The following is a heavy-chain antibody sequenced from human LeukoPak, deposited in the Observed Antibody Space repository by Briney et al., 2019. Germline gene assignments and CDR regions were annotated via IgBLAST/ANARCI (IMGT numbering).Heavy chain of an antibody. J-gene: IGHJ4*02. CDR2: ISGSSSKT. CDR3: ARTNSLDY. CDR1: GFTFSDYY. V-gene: IGHV3-11*03. Sequence: GGSLRLSCAASGFTFSDYYMSWIRQAPGEALEWVSWISGSSSKTSYADSVKGRFTISRDNAKNSVYLQMNSLRAEDTAVYYCARTNSLDYWGQGTLVTVSS.